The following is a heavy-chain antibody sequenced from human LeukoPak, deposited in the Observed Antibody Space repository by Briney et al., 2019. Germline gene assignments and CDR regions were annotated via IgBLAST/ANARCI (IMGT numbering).Heavy chain of an antibody. J-gene: IGHJ6*04. CDR3: ARVMGGTSGLDV. Sequence: SETLSLTCAVYGGSFSGYYWSWIRQPPGKGLEWIGEINHSGSTNYNPSLKRRVTISVDTSKNQFSLKLSSVTAADTAVYYCARVMGGTSGLDVWGKGTTVTVSS. D-gene: IGHD2-2*01. CDR1: GGSFSGYY. V-gene: IGHV4-34*01. CDR2: INHSGST.